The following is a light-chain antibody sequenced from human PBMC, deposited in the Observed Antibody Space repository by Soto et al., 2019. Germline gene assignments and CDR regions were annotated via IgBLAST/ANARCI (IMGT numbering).Light chain of an antibody. Sequence: QSALTQPPSASETPGQRVTISCSGSTSNIGSNYVYWYQQLPGTAPKLLIYRSNQRPSGVPDRFSGSKSGTSASLAISGLRSEDEADYYCAAWDDSLSGYVFGTGTKVTVL. V-gene: IGLV1-47*01. CDR3: AAWDDSLSGYV. J-gene: IGLJ1*01. CDR2: RSN. CDR1: TSNIGSNY.